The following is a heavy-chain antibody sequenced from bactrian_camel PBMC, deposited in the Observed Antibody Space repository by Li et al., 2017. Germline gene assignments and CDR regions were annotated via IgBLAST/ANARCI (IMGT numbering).Heavy chain of an antibody. V-gene: IGHV3S6*01. CDR1: TSAVYAYRTSC. CDR3: TTDESLDFHY. Sequence: HVQLVESGGGTVQAGGSLRLSCRLPTSAVYAYRTSCLGWWRQAPGKNEDGFAALDNDGTARYADSVKGRFIISRDNARNTLFLQMNGLKSEDTAVYYCTTDESLDFHYWGQGTQVTVS. CDR2: LDNDGTAR. D-gene: IGHD1*01. J-gene: IGHJ4*01.